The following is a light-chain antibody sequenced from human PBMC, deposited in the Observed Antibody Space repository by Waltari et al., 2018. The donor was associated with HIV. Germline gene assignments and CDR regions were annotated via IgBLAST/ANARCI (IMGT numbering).Light chain of an antibody. CDR2: RDH. V-gene: IGLV1-44*01. J-gene: IGLJ2*01. CDR1: DFNIGANT. CDR3: SSWDDSLNGVWV. Sequence: QSVLTQPPSASGTSGQRVTISCSGSDFNIGANTVNWYQQVPGMAPKLLIYRDHQRPSGVPDRFSGSKSGTSASLAISGLQSEDEANYYCSSWDDSLNGVWVFGGGTKVTVL.